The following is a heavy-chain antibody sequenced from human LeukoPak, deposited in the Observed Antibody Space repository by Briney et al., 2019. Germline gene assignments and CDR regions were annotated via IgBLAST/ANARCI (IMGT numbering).Heavy chain of an antibody. J-gene: IGHJ5*02. CDR1: GFTFSSYA. V-gene: IGHV4-59*01. CDR3: ARGLDPGEQLVT. Sequence: GSLRLSCAASGFTFSSYAMGWVRQAPGKGLEWIGYIYYSGSTNYNPSLKSRVTISVDTSKNQFSLKVSSVTAADTAVYYCARGLDPGEQLVTWGQGTLVTVSS. CDR2: IYYSGST. D-gene: IGHD6-6*01.